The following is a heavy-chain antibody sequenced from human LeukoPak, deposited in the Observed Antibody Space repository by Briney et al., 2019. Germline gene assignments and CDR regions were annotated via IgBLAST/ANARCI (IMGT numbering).Heavy chain of an antibody. CDR3: GSHFSTTSGDY. CDR1: GGSISIRGHY. Sequence: SETLSLTCTVSGGSISIRGHYWGWIRQPPGKGLEWIGSIFYSGSTYYNPSLKSRVSISVDTSKNQFSLKLRSVTAADTAVYYCGSHFSTTSGDYWGQGTLVTVSS. D-gene: IGHD3/OR15-3a*01. V-gene: IGHV4-39*01. J-gene: IGHJ4*02. CDR2: IFYSGST.